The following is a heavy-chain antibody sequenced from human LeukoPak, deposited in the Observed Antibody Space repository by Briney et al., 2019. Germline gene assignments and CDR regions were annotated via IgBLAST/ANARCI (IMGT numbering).Heavy chain of an antibody. Sequence: PGGSLRLSCAASGFTFSSYGMHWVRQAPGKGLEWVAVIWYDGSHKYYADSVKGRFTISRDNSKNTLYLQMNSLRAEDTAVYYCARGSSSWYSDWLDPWGQGTLVTVSS. CDR2: IWYDGSHK. CDR3: ARGSSSWYSDWLDP. D-gene: IGHD6-13*01. J-gene: IGHJ5*02. V-gene: IGHV3-33*01. CDR1: GFTFSSYG.